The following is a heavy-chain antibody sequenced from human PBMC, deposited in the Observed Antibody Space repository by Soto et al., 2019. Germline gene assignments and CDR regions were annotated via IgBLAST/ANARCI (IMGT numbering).Heavy chain of an antibody. J-gene: IGHJ3*02. CDR1: GFTFSNAW. V-gene: IGHV3-15*01. CDR3: TTDSYYDSSGYFNAFDI. D-gene: IGHD3-22*01. Sequence: GGSLRLSCAASGFTFSNAWMSWVRQAPGKGLEWVGRIKSKTDGGTTDYAAPVKGRFTISRDDSKNTLYLQMNSLKTEDTAVYYCTTDSYYDSSGYFNAFDIWGQGTMVTVSS. CDR2: IKSKTDGGTT.